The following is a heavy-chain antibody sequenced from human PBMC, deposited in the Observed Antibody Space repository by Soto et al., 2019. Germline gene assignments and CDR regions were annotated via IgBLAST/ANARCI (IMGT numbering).Heavy chain of an antibody. CDR3: ARGSQGDYYTLDS. CDR1: GGSVSSVSYY. D-gene: IGHD2-21*02. CDR2: IYYSGST. J-gene: IGHJ4*02. V-gene: IGHV4-61*01. Sequence: SETLSLTCTVSGGSVSSVSYYWSWIRQPPGKGLEWIGYIYYSGSTNYNPSLKSRVTISVDTSRNQFSLKLSSVTAADTAVYYCARGSQGDYYTLDSWAQGTLVTVSS.